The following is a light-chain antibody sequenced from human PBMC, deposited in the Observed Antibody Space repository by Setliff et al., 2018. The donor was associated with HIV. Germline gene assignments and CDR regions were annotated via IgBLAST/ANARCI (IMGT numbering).Light chain of an antibody. CDR3: STWDYSLSARV. CDR1: SNNFGSHS. Sequence: QSALTQEVSVSGTVGQKVTLSCSGNSNNFGSHSVAWFQHKSHGAPKTVMFANSPPSGIPDRFSGSHSGTTASLTISGLQPGDEADYYCSTWDYSLSARVFGPGTKVTVL. V-gene: IGLV1-44*01. CDR2: AN. J-gene: IGLJ1*01.